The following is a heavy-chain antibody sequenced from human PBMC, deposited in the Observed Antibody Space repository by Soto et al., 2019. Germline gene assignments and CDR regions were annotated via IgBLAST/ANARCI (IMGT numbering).Heavy chain of an antibody. D-gene: IGHD3-10*01. CDR2: IYSGGST. V-gene: IGHV3-66*01. J-gene: IGHJ6*02. Sequence: GGSLRLSCAASGFTVSSNYMSWVRQAPGKGLEWVSVIYSGGSTYYADSVKGRFTISRDNSKNTLYLQMNSLRAEDTAVYYCARDFRAVRGLRYYYYYGMDVWGQGTKVTVPS. CDR3: ARDFRAVRGLRYYYYYGMDV. CDR1: GFTVSSNY.